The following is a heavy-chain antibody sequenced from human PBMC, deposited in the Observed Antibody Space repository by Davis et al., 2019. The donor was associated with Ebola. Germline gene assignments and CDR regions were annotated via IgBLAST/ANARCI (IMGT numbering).Heavy chain of an antibody. Sequence: ASVKVSCKASGYTFTSYGISWVRQAPGQGLEWMGIINPSGGSTSYAQKFQGRVTMTRDTSTSTAYMELSSLRSEDTAVYYCARTVEMATILYYYYGMDVWGQGTTVTVSS. CDR3: ARTVEMATILYYYYGMDV. J-gene: IGHJ6*02. CDR2: INPSGGST. V-gene: IGHV1-46*01. D-gene: IGHD5-24*01. CDR1: GYTFTSYG.